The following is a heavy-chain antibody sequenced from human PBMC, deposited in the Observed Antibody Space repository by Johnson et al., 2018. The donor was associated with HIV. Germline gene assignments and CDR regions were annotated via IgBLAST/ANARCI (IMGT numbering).Heavy chain of an antibody. CDR3: AKDLTYGDYEGDAFDI. D-gene: IGHD4-17*01. Sequence: QVQLVESGGGVVQPGRSLRLSCAASGFTFSNYGMHWVRQAPGKGLEWVAVISYDGSNKYYEDPVKGRFTISRDNSNNTLFLQMNSLRAEDTALYYCAKDLTYGDYEGDAFDIWGQGTMLTVSS. J-gene: IGHJ3*02. V-gene: IGHV3-30*19. CDR2: ISYDGSNK. CDR1: GFTFSNYG.